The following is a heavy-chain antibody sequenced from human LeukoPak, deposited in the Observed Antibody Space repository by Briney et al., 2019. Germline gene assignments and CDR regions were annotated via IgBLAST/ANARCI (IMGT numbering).Heavy chain of an antibody. J-gene: IGHJ4*02. V-gene: IGHV3-30*02. CDR1: GFTFSSYS. CDR2: IRYDGSNK. Sequence: PGGSLRLSCAASGFTFSSYSMNWVRQAPGKGLEWVAFIRYDGSNKYYADSVKGRSTISRDNSKNTLYLQMNSLRAEDTAVYYCAKDVSTGIAAAGIPSPNDYWGQGTLVTVSS. D-gene: IGHD6-13*01. CDR3: AKDVSTGIAAAGIPSPNDY.